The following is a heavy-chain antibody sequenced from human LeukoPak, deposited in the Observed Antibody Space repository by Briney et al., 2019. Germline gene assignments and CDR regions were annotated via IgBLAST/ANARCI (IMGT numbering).Heavy chain of an antibody. CDR1: GFTVTSSY. V-gene: IGHV3-53*01. D-gene: IGHD5-12*01. CDR3: AREVRGYYFDY. CDR2: ISSGGNT. J-gene: IGHJ4*02. Sequence: GGSLRLSCAASGFTVTSSYMTWVRQAPGKGLEWVSVISSGGNTYYADSVKGRFTISRDNSKNTVYLQMNGLRAEDTAVYYCAREVRGYYFDYWGQGTLVTASS.